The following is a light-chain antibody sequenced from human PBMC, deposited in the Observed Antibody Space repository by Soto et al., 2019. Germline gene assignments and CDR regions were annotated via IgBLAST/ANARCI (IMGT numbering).Light chain of an antibody. V-gene: IGKV1-6*01. CDR2: AAS. CDR1: QGIRND. Sequence: AIQMTQSPSSLSASVGDIVTITCLASQGIRNDLGWYHQKPGKAPKLLIYAASSLQSGVPSRFSGSRSGTDFTLTISSLQPEDFATYYCLQDYNYPWTFGQGTKVDI. J-gene: IGKJ1*01. CDR3: LQDYNYPWT.